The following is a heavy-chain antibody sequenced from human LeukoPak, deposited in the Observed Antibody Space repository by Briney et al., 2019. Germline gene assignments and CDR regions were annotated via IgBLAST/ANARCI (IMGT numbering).Heavy chain of an antibody. D-gene: IGHD6-6*01. CDR1: GGSISSSSYY. CDR3: VSPYSSSSMDV. J-gene: IGHJ6*02. V-gene: IGHV4-39*01. CDR2: IYYSGST. Sequence: SETLSLTCTVSGGSISSSSYYWGWIRQPPGKGLEWIGSIYYSGSTDYNPSLKSRVTISVDTSKNQFSLKLSSVTAADTAVYYCVSPYSSSSMDVWGQGTTVTVSS.